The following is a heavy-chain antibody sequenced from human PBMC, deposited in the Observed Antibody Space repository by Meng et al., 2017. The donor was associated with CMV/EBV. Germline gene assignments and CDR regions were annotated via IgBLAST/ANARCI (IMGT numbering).Heavy chain of an antibody. D-gene: IGHD2-2*02. CDR2: IIPIFGTA. Sequence: SVKVSCKASGGTFSSYAISWVRQAPGQGLEWMGGIIPIFGTANCAQKFQGRVTTTTDESTSTAYMELSSLRSEDTAVYYCARGYCSSTSCYNAFDIWGQGTMVTVSS. J-gene: IGHJ3*02. V-gene: IGHV1-69*05. CDR3: ARGYCSSTSCYNAFDI. CDR1: GGTFSSYA.